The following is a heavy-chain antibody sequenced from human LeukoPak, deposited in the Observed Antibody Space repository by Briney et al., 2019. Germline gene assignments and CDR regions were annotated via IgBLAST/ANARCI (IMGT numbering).Heavy chain of an antibody. Sequence: PGGSLRLSCAASGFTFRTYWMSWVRQAPGKGLEWVALISSDGGNNDYADSVKGRFTISRDNSKNTLFLQMNSLRVEDTAVYYCARGWFQGSISISEYWGQGTLVTVSS. J-gene: IGHJ4*02. D-gene: IGHD3-3*01. CDR3: ARGWFQGSISISEY. V-gene: IGHV3-30*03. CDR2: ISSDGGNN. CDR1: GFTFRTYW.